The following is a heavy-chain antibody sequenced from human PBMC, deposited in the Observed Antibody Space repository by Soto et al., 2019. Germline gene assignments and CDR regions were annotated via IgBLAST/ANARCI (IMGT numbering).Heavy chain of an antibody. CDR1: GFTFSSYA. V-gene: IGHV3-30-3*01. J-gene: IGHJ3*02. CDR2: ISYDGSNK. Sequence: GGSLRLSCAASGFTFSSYAMHWVRQAPGKGLEWVAVISYDGSNKYYADSVKGRFTISRDNSKNTLYLQMNSLRAEDTAVYYCARRHQITMIVVASDAFDIWGQGTMVTVSS. CDR3: ARRHQITMIVVASDAFDI. D-gene: IGHD3-22*01.